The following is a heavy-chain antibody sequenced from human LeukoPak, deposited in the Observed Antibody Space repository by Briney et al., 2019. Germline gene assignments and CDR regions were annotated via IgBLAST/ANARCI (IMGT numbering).Heavy chain of an antibody. V-gene: IGHV4-31*03. J-gene: IGHJ5*02. CDR3: ARDRVAGWFDP. CDR2: IYDSGST. CDR1: GGSISSGAYY. D-gene: IGHD3-10*01. Sequence: NSSQTLSLTCTVSGGSISSGAYYWSWIRQPPGKRLEWIGYIYDSGSTYYNPSLKSRVTISVDTSKNLFSLRLNSVTAADTAVYYCARDRVAGWFDPWGQGTLVTVSS.